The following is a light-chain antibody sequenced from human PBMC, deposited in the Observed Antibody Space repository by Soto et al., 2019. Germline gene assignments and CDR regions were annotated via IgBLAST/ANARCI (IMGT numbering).Light chain of an antibody. Sequence: EIVLTQSPGTLSLSPGERATLSCRASQSVSSSYLAWYQQKPGQAPRLLIYGPSSRATGIPDRFSGSGSGTDFTLTISRLEPDDFAVYYWQQYGSSPPNTFGQGTKLEIK. CDR1: QSVSSSY. J-gene: IGKJ2*01. CDR3: QQYGSSPPNT. CDR2: GPS. V-gene: IGKV3-20*01.